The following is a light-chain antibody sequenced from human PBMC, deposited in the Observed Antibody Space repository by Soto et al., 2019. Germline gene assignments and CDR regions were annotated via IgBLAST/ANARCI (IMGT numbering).Light chain of an antibody. J-gene: IGKJ2*01. CDR3: MQATQFRPYT. CDR1: QSLVHSDGNTS. Sequence: DIVMTQTPLSSPVTLGQPASISCRSSQSLVHSDGNTSLSWLQQRPGQPPRLRIYKVSNRFSGVQDSFSGSGAGTDFTLKISRVEAEDVGVYYCMQATQFRPYTFGQGTKLEIK. CDR2: KVS. V-gene: IGKV2-24*01.